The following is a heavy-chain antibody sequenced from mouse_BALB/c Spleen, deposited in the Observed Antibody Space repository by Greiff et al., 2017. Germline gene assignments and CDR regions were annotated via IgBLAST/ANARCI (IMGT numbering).Heavy chain of an antibody. J-gene: IGHJ4*01. CDR1: GFTFSSFG. V-gene: IGHV5-17*02. CDR2: ISSGSSTT. CDR3: ARFYYCHYYAMDY. Sequence: EVLLVESGAGLVQPGGSRKLSCAATGFTFSSFGMHWVRQAPEKGLEWVAYISSGSSTTYYADTVKGRFTISRDNPKNTLFLQMTSLRSEDSAVYYCARFYYCHYYAMDYWGQGTSVTVSS. D-gene: IGHD2-1*01.